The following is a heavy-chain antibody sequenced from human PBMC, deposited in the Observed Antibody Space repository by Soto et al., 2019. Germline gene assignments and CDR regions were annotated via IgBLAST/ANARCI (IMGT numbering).Heavy chain of an antibody. CDR1: GGTFSSYA. CDR3: ARGGLTGDLRAHAFDI. Sequence: QVQLVQSGAEAKKPGSSVKVSCKASGGTFSSYAISWVRQAPGQGLEWMGGIIPIFGTANYAQKFQGRVTITADESTSTAYMELSSLRSEDTAVYYCARGGLTGDLRAHAFDIWGQGTMVTVSS. D-gene: IGHD7-27*01. J-gene: IGHJ3*02. CDR2: IIPIFGTA. V-gene: IGHV1-69*01.